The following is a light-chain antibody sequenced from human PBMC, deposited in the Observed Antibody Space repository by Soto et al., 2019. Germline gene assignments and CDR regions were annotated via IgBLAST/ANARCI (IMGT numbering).Light chain of an antibody. Sequence: DIQMTQSPSSLSASVGDRVTITCRASQAIRNDLAWYQQKLGKAPKCLIYDASTLQSGVPSRFSGSGSGTEFTLTISSLQPEDFVTYSCLQHNSYPYTFGQGTKLEIK. V-gene: IGKV1-17*01. CDR1: QAIRND. CDR2: DAS. J-gene: IGKJ2*01. CDR3: LQHNSYPYT.